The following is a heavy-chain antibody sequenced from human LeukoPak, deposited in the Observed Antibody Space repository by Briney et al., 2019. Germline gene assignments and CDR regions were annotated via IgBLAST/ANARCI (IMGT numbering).Heavy chain of an antibody. D-gene: IGHD2-15*01. J-gene: IGHJ4*02. V-gene: IGHV3-30-3*01. CDR2: ISYDGSNK. CDR3: AAYCSGGSCYGGSIDY. CDR1: GFTFSSYA. Sequence: PGGSLRLSCAASGFTFSSYAMHWVRQAPGKGLEWVAVISYDGSNKYYADSVKGRFTISRDNSKNTLYLQMNSLRAEDTAVYYCAAYCSGGSCYGGSIDYWGQGTLVTVSS.